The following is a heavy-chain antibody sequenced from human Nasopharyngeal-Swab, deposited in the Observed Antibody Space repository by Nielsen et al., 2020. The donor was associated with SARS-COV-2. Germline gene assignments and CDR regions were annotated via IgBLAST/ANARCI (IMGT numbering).Heavy chain of an antibody. Sequence: SETLSLTCAVSGGSISSSNWWSWVRKPTGKGLEWIGEIYHSGNTNYNPSLKSRVTISVDKSKNQFSLKLSSVTAADTAVYYCARVGPMTTVTPAAFAIWGQGTMFTVSS. V-gene: IGHV4-4*02. CDR3: ARVGPMTTVTPAAFAI. CDR1: GGSISSSNW. J-gene: IGHJ3*02. CDR2: IYHSGNT. D-gene: IGHD4-17*01.